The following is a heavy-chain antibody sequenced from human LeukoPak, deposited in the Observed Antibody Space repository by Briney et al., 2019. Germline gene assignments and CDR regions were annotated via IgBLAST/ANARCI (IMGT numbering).Heavy chain of an antibody. CDR1: GASISSGGYS. CDR2: IYHSGST. CDR3: ARVTMGSSSGAFDI. D-gene: IGHD5-24*01. V-gene: IGHV4-30-2*01. J-gene: IGHJ3*02. Sequence: PSQTLSLTCAFSGASISSGGYSWSWIRQPPGKGLEWIGYIYHSGSTYYNPSLKSRVTISVDRSKNQFSLKLSSVTAADTAVYYCARVTMGSSSGAFDIWGQGTMVTVSS.